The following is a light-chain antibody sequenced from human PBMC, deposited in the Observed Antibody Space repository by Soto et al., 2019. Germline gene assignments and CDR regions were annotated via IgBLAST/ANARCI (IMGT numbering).Light chain of an antibody. CDR1: SSNIGSAY. Sequence: QSVLTQPPSASGTPGQTVTISCSGSSSNIGSAYIYWYQHLPGTALKLLIYRNNQRPSGVPDRFSASKSGTSASLAISGLRSEDDADYYCAAWDDSLVVFGGGTQLTVL. V-gene: IGLV1-47*01. CDR3: AAWDDSLVV. J-gene: IGLJ2*01. CDR2: RNN.